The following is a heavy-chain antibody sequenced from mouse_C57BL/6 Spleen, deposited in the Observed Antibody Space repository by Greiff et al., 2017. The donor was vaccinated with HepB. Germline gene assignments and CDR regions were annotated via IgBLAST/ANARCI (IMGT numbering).Heavy chain of an antibody. V-gene: IGHV1-81*01. Sequence: VQLQQSGAELARPGASVKLSCKASGYTFTSYGISWVKQRTGQGLEWIGVIYPRSGNTYYNEKFKGKATLTADKSSSTAYMELRSLTSEDSAVYFCARPHGSSYRYFDVWGTGTTVTVSS. J-gene: IGHJ1*03. CDR3: ARPHGSSYRYFDV. CDR1: GYTFTSYG. CDR2: IYPRSGNT. D-gene: IGHD1-1*01.